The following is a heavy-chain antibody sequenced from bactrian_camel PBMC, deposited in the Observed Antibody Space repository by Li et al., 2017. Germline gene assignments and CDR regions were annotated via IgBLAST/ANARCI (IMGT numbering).Heavy chain of an antibody. CDR2: VNSAGDTT. CDR1: GFTFSKYW. CDR3: VRNIDDGIGFRY. D-gene: IGHD1*01. V-gene: IGHV3S25*01. J-gene: IGHJ6*01. Sequence: QLVESGGGLVQPGGSLRLSCTASGFTFSKYWMYWVRQAPGKGLEWVSTVNSAGDTTYYADSVKGRFTISRDNAKNTVYLQMNSLKPEDTAVYYCVRNIDDGIGFRYWGQGTQVTVS.